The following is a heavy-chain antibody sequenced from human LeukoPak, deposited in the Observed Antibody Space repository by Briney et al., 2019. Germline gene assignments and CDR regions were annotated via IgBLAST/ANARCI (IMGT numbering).Heavy chain of an antibody. V-gene: IGHV3-23*01. J-gene: IGHJ4*02. D-gene: IGHD3-16*01. CDR1: GFTFSSYA. Sequence: GGSLRLSCAASGFTFSSYAMSWVRQAPGKGLEWVSAISGSGGSTYYADSVKGRFTISRDNSKNTLYLQMNSLRAEDTAVYYCANLNAPYWGNFDYWGQGTLVTVSS. CDR3: ANLNAPYWGNFDY. CDR2: ISGSGGST.